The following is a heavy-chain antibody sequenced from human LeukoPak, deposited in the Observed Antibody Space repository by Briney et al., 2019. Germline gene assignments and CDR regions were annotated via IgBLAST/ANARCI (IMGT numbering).Heavy chain of an antibody. CDR1: GGTFSSYA. Sequence: SVNVSCKASGGTFSSYAISWVRQAPGQGLEWMGGIIPIFGTANYAQKFQGRVTITADESTSTAYMELSSLRSEDTAVYYCARGSGSGFFDFDYWGQGTLVTVSS. CDR2: IIPIFGTA. J-gene: IGHJ4*02. D-gene: IGHD1-26*01. V-gene: IGHV1-69*13. CDR3: ARGSGSGFFDFDY.